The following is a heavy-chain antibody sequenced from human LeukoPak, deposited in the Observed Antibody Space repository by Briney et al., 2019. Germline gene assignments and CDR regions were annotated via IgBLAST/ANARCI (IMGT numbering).Heavy chain of an antibody. CDR3: ARGGDFGVPAPLGIDAFDI. V-gene: IGHV3-49*04. CDR2: NRSQAYGGTI. Sequence: GGSLRLSCTGSGFTFGHYALAWVRQAPGNGLEWLGFNRSQAYGGTIEYAASVKGRFSISRDNSKSIADLQINSLKTEDTAVYYCARGGDFGVPAPLGIDAFDIWGQWTMVTVSS. CDR1: GFTFGHYA. J-gene: IGHJ3*02. D-gene: IGHD2-2*01.